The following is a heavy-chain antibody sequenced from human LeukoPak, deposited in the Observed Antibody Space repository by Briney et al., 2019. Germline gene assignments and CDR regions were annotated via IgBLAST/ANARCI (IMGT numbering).Heavy chain of an antibody. D-gene: IGHD3-9*01. CDR2: IKQDGSEK. Sequence: GGSLRPSCAASGFTFSSYWMSWVRQAPGKGLEWVANIKQDGSEKYYVDSVKGRFTISRDSAKNSLYLQMNSLRAEDTAVYYCARSHLTGYYNGFDYWGQGTLVTVSS. CDR1: GFTFSSYW. J-gene: IGHJ4*02. CDR3: ARSHLTGYYNGFDY. V-gene: IGHV3-7*03.